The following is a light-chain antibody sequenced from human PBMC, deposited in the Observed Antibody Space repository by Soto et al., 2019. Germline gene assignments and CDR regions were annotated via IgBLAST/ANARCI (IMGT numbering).Light chain of an antibody. CDR3: GTRDGSLSIVV. Sequence: QSVLTQPPSVSAAPGQTVTISCSGSSSNIGSSYVSWYQQVPGTGPKLLIYDDNQRPSGIPDRFSGSKSGASATLGITGLQTGDEADYYCGTRDGSLSIVVFGGGTKLTVL. CDR1: SSNIGSSY. V-gene: IGLV1-51*01. J-gene: IGLJ2*01. CDR2: DDN.